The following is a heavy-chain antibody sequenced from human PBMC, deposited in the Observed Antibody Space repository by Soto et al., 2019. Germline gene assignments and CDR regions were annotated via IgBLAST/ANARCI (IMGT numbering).Heavy chain of an antibody. V-gene: IGHV1-46*01. CDR3: AREYPDSSGYHNWFDP. CDR1: GYTFTSYY. D-gene: IGHD3-22*01. J-gene: IGHJ5*02. CDR2: INPSGGST. Sequence: ASVNVSCKASGYTFTSYYIHWVRQAPGQGLEWMGIINPSGGSTSYAQKFQGRVTMTRDTSTSTVYMELSSLRSEDTAVYYCAREYPDSSGYHNWFDPWGQGTLVTVSA.